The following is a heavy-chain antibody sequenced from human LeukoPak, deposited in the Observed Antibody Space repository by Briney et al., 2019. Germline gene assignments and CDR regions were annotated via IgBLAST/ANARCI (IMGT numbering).Heavy chain of an antibody. Sequence: GASVKVSCKASGYTFTGYYMHWVRQAPGQGLEWMGWINPNSGGTNYAQKFQGRVTMTRDTSISTAYMELSRLRSDDTAVYYCARAPESLLWFGELLALFDYWGQGTLVTVSS. V-gene: IGHV1-2*02. CDR2: INPNSGGT. J-gene: IGHJ4*02. CDR3: ARAPESLLWFGELLALFDY. CDR1: GYTFTGYY. D-gene: IGHD3-10*01.